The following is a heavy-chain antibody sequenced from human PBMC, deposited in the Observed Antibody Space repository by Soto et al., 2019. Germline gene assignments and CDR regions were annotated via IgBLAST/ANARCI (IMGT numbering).Heavy chain of an antibody. CDR1: GYTFTSYG. Sequence: ASVKVSCKASGYTFTSYGISWVRQAPGQGLDWMGWISAYNGNTKYAQDLQGRVTMTTDTSTSTAYMELRSLRSDDTAVYYCARFSGGSYNTYYFYYGMDVWGQGTTVTSP. D-gene: IGHD2-15*01. J-gene: IGHJ6*02. CDR2: ISAYNGNT. V-gene: IGHV1-18*01. CDR3: ARFSGGSYNTYYFYYGMDV.